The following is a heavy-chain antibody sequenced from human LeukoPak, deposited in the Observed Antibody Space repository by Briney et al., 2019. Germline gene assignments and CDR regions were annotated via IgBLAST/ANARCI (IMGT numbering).Heavy chain of an antibody. CDR3: ASGSGSYNWFDP. Sequence: SETLSLTCAVSGASISSDHWNWIRQPPGKGLEWIGEINHSGSTNYNPSLKSRVTISVDTSKNQFSLKLNSVTAADTAVYYCASGSGSYNWFDPWGQGTLVTVSS. CDR2: INHSGST. CDR1: GASISSDH. J-gene: IGHJ5*02. V-gene: IGHV4-34*01. D-gene: IGHD1-26*01.